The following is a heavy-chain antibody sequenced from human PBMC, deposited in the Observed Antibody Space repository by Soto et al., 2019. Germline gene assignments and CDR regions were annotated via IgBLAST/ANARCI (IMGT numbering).Heavy chain of an antibody. CDR2: IYSGGST. Sequence: GGSLTLSCAASGFTVSSNYMSWVRQAPGKGLEWVSVIYSGGSTYYSDSVKGRFTISRDNSKNTLYLQMNSLRAEDTAVYYCAKNLSGWYYFDYWGQGTLVTVSS. V-gene: IGHV3-53*01. D-gene: IGHD6-19*01. J-gene: IGHJ4*02. CDR1: GFTVSSNY. CDR3: AKNLSGWYYFDY.